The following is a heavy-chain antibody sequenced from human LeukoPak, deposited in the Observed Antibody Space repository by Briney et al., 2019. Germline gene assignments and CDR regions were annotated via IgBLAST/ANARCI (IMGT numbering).Heavy chain of an antibody. Sequence: ASVKVSCKASGYTFTGYYTHWVRQAPGQGLEWMGWINPNSGGTNYAQKFQGRVTMTRDTSISTAYMELSRLRSDDTAVYYCARVPDSSGYYYFDYWGQGTLVTVSS. CDR1: GYTFTGYY. D-gene: IGHD3-22*01. J-gene: IGHJ4*02. CDR2: INPNSGGT. V-gene: IGHV1-2*02. CDR3: ARVPDSSGYYYFDY.